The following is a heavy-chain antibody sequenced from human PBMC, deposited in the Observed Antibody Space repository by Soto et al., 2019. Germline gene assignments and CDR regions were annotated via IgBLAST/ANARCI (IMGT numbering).Heavy chain of an antibody. D-gene: IGHD3-10*01. J-gene: IGHJ4*02. CDR1: GYTFTDYS. Sequence: GASVKVSCKASGYTFTDYSMHWVRQAPGQGLEWMGWINPFDGSRMFAQSFQGRVTMTRDTSTSTVYMEVSSLRSEDTAVYYCSRVDPGETSPFDHWGQGTLVTVSS. CDR2: INPFDGSR. CDR3: SRVDPGETSPFDH. V-gene: IGHV1-46*03.